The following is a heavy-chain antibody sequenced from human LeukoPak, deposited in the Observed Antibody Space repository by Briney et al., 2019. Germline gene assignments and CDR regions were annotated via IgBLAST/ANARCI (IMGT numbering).Heavy chain of an antibody. D-gene: IGHD3-22*01. CDR1: GFTFSSYA. J-gene: IGHJ4*02. Sequence: GESLRLSCAASGFTFSSYAMSWVRQAPGKGLEWVSAISGSGGSTYYADSVKGRFTISRDNSKNTLYLQMNSLRAEDTAVYYCAKGYDSSGYYLGYYFDYWGQGTLVTVSS. V-gene: IGHV3-23*01. CDR3: AKGYDSSGYYLGYYFDY. CDR2: ISGSGGST.